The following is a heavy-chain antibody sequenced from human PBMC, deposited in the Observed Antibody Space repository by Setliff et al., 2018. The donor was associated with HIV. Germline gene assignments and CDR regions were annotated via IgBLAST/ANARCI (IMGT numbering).Heavy chain of an antibody. CDR2: IYPGDSDT. J-gene: IGHJ4*02. CDR3: ATMIRGVPMDY. D-gene: IGHD3-10*01. CDR1: GYSFTSYW. Sequence: PGESLKISCKGSGYSFTSYWIGWVRQMPGKGLEWMGIIYPGDSDTRYSPSFQGQVIISADTSINTAFLEWRSLKASDTAMYYCATMIRGVPMDYWGQGTLVTVSS. V-gene: IGHV5-51*01.